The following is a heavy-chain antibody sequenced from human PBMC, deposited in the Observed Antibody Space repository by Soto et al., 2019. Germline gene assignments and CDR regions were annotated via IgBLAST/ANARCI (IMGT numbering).Heavy chain of an antibody. V-gene: IGHV4-39*01. D-gene: IGHD2-15*01. CDR2: IDYSGST. Sequence: QLQLQESGPGLVKPSETLSLTCTVSGGSISSSSYYWGWIRQPPGKGLEWIGSIDYSGSTYYNPSLKSRVTISVDTSKNQFSLKLSSVTAADTAVYYCARRGCRGGSCYPTTYYFDYWGQGTLVTVSS. J-gene: IGHJ4*02. CDR3: ARRGCRGGSCYPTTYYFDY. CDR1: GGSISSSSYY.